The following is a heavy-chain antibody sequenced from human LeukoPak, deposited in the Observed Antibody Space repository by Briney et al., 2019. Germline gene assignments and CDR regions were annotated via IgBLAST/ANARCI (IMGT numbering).Heavy chain of an antibody. V-gene: IGHV1-69*04. CDR3: ASDYYDSSGYYYPLLDY. Sequence: ASVKVSCKASGGTFSSYAISWVRQAPGQGLEWMGRIIPILGIANYAQKFQGRVTITADKSTSTAYMELSSLRSEGTAVYYCASDYYDSSGYYYPLLDYWGQGTLVTVSS. J-gene: IGHJ4*02. CDR1: GGTFSSYA. CDR2: IIPILGIA. D-gene: IGHD3-22*01.